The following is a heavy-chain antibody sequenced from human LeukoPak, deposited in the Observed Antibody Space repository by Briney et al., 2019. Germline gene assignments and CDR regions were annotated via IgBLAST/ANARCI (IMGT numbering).Heavy chain of an antibody. V-gene: IGHV4-31*03. J-gene: IGHJ6*03. Sequence: PSETLSLTCTVSGGSISSGGYYWSWIRQHQGKGLEWRGYIYYSGSTYYNPSLKSRATISVDTSKNRFSLKLSSVTAEDTAVYYRARAPYYDFWSGYNYYYYYMDVWGKGTTVTVS. CDR1: GGSISSGGYY. CDR2: IYYSGST. CDR3: ARAPYYDFWSGYNYYYYYMDV. D-gene: IGHD3-3*01.